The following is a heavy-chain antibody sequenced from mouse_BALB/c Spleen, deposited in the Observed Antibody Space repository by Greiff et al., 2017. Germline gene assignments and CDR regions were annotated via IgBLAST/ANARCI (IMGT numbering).Heavy chain of an antibody. CDR3: NAQLGQVFAY. J-gene: IGHJ3*01. CDR2: IDPENGNT. D-gene: IGHD4-1*02. CDR1: GFNIKDYY. Sequence: VQLKQSGAELVRPGALVKLSCKASGFNIKDYYMHWVKQRPEQGLEWIGWIDPENGNTIYDPKFQGKASITADTSSNTAYLQLSSLTSEDTAVYYCNAQLGQVFAYWGQGTLVTVSA. V-gene: IGHV14-1*02.